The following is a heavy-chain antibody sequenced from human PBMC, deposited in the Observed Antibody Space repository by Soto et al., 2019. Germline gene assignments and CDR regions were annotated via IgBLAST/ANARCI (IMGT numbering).Heavy chain of an antibody. J-gene: IGHJ6*02. CDR3: AGRVGATNYGMDV. V-gene: IGHV3-53*01. Sequence: EVQLVESGGGLIQPGGSLRLSCAASEFTVSSHYMNWVRQAPGKGLECVSTIYSGGSTYYADSVKGRFTISRDNSKNTLYPQMNNLRAEDTAVYYCAGRVGATNYGMDVWGQGTTVTVSS. CDR2: IYSGGST. D-gene: IGHD1-26*01. CDR1: EFTVSSHY.